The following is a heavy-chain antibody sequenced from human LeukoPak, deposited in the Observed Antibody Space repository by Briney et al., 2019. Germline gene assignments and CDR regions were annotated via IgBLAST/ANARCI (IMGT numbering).Heavy chain of an antibody. J-gene: IGHJ4*02. V-gene: IGHV3-7*03. Sequence: GGSLRLSCAASGFTLSTHWMSGVRPAPGRGLEGVANIKQDGSEIYYVDSVKGRFTISRDNAKNSLYLQMNSLRAEDTAVYYCARDKVVGATIFDYWGQGTLVTVSS. CDR2: IKQDGSEI. CDR3: ARDKVVGATIFDY. CDR1: GFTLSTHW. D-gene: IGHD1-26*01.